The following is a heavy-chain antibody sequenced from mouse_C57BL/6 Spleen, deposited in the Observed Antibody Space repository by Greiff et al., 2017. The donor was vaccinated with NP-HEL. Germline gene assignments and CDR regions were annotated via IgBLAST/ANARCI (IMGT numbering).Heavy chain of an antibody. CDR3: ARGDWYFDG. V-gene: IGHV1-61*01. Sequence: QVQLQQPGAELVRPGSSVKLSCKASGYTFPSYWLDWVKQRPGQGLEWIGNIYPSDSETHYNQKFKDKATFTVDKSSSTAYMQRSSLTSEDSAVYYCARGDWYFDGWGTGTTVTVSS. CDR2: IYPSDSET. CDR1: GYTFPSYW. J-gene: IGHJ1*03.